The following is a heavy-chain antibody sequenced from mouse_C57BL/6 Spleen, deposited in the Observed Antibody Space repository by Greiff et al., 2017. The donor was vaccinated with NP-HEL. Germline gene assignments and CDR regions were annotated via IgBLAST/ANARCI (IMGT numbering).Heavy chain of an antibody. CDR2: ISSGGSYT. CDR1: GFTFSSYG. J-gene: IGHJ4*01. D-gene: IGHD1-3*01. Sequence: EVQRVESGGDLVKPGGSLKLSCAASGFTFSSYGMSWVRQTPDKRLEWVATISSGGSYTYYPASVKGRFTISGDNAKNTLYLQMSSLKSEDTAMYYCARSGFPGAMDYWGQGTSVTVSS. CDR3: ARSGFPGAMDY. V-gene: IGHV5-6*01.